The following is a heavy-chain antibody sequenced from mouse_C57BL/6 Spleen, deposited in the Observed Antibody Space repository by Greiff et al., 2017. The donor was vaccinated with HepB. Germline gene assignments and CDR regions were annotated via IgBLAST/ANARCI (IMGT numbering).Heavy chain of an antibody. Sequence: EVKLLESGGGLVKPGGSLKLSCAASGFTFSSYAMSWVRQTPEKRLEWVATISDGGSYTYYPDNVKGRFTISRDNAKNNLYLQMSHLKSEDTAMYYCARGYSGDAMDYWGQGTSVTVSS. CDR1: GFTFSSYA. J-gene: IGHJ4*01. CDR3: ARGYSGDAMDY. D-gene: IGHD3-1*01. CDR2: ISDGGSYT. V-gene: IGHV5-4*03.